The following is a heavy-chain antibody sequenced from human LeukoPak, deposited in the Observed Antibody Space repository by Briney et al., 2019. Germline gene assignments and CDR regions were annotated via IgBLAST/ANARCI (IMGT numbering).Heavy chain of an antibody. CDR3: ARSSGWSWYFDL. V-gene: IGHV3-21*01. CDR2: ISSSSSYI. D-gene: IGHD6-19*01. CDR1: GFTFSSYS. Sequence: GGSLRLSCAASGFTFSSYSMNWVRQAPGKGLEWVSSISSSSSYIYYADSVKGRFTISRDNAKNSLYLQMNSLRAEDTAVYYCARSSGWSWYFDLWGRGTLVTVSS. J-gene: IGHJ2*01.